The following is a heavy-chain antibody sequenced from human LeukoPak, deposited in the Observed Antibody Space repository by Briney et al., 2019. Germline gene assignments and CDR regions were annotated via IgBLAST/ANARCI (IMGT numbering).Heavy chain of an antibody. V-gene: IGHV3-33*06. CDR1: GFTLSSYG. J-gene: IGHJ6*03. CDR2: IWYDGSNK. CDR3: AKSPPGWLLPYYMDV. Sequence: GGSLRLSCAASGFTLSSYGMHWVRQAPGKGLGWVAVIWYDGSNKYYADSVKGRFTISRDNSKNTLYLQMNSLRAEDTAVYYCAKSPPGWLLPYYMDVWGKGTTVTVSS. D-gene: IGHD3-9*01.